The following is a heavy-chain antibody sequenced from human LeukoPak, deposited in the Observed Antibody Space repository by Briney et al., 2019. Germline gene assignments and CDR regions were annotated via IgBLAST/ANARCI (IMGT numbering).Heavy chain of an antibody. Sequence: ASVKVSCKTSGYTFTDYFMHWVRQAPGQGLEWMGRINPNSGGTIYAQKFQVRVTMTRDTSITTVYMELSRLRADDTAMYYCAIDHDYWGQGTLVTVSS. CDR2: INPNSGGT. J-gene: IGHJ4*02. CDR1: GYTFTDYF. V-gene: IGHV1-2*06. CDR3: AIDHDY.